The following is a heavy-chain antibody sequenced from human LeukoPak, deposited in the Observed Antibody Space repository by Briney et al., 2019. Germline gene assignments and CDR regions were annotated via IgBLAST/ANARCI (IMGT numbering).Heavy chain of an antibody. J-gene: IGHJ4*02. Sequence: GGSLRLSCAASGFIFIGYGMHWVRQAPGKGPEWVAFIRPDGHNKYYADSVKGRFMISRDNAKNSLYLQMNSLRAEDTAVYYCAREYYFDYWGQGTLVTVSS. CDR1: GFIFIGYG. CDR2: IRPDGHNK. V-gene: IGHV3-30*02. CDR3: AREYYFDY.